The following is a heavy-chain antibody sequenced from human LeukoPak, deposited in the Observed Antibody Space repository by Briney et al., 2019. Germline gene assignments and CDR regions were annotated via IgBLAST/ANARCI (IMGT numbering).Heavy chain of an antibody. CDR2: MNPNSGNT. CDR3: ARGSYDILTGYPTLDY. D-gene: IGHD3-9*01. CDR1: GDTFTSYD. J-gene: IGHJ4*02. V-gene: IGHV1-8*01. Sequence: ASVKVSCKPSGDTFTSYDINWVRQATGQGLEWMGWMNPNSGNTGYAQKFQGRVTMTRNTSISTAYMELSSLRSEDTAVYYCARGSYDILTGYPTLDYWGQGTLVTVSS.